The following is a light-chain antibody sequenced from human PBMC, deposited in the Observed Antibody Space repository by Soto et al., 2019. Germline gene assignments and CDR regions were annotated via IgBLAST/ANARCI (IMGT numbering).Light chain of an antibody. J-gene: IGKJ1*01. CDR2: GAS. V-gene: IGKV3-15*01. Sequence: EIVMTQSPATLSVSPGERATLSCRASQSVNSNLAWYQQKPGQAPRLLIYGASTMVTGIPARFSGSGSGTEFTLTISSLQSEDFAVYYCQQYNNWLWTFGQGTKVEIK. CDR1: QSVNSN. CDR3: QQYNNWLWT.